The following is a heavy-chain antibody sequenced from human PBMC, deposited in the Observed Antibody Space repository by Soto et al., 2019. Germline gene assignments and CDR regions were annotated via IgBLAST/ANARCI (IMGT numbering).Heavy chain of an antibody. V-gene: IGHV1-69*13. CDR1: GGTFSSYA. CDR3: ARGIGGSGWDTFDY. J-gene: IGHJ4*02. Sequence: GASVKVSCKASGGTFSSYAISWVRQALGQGLEWMGGIIPIFGTANYAQKFQGRVTITADESTSTAYMELSSLRSEDTAVYYCARGIGGSGWDTFDYWGQRTLVTVSS. CDR2: IIPIFGTA. D-gene: IGHD6-19*01.